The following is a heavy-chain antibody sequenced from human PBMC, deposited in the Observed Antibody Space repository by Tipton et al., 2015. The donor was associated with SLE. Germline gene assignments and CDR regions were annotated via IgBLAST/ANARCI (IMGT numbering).Heavy chain of an antibody. D-gene: IGHD2-2*01. Sequence: SLRLSCTVYGLTFDKFAMSWVRQAPGKGLEWVSALSGSGDRSLYADSVKGRFTISRDNSKNTLDLQMNSLRAEDTALYFCALMGYCSSVNCPLRLWYFDLWGRGTPVTVSS. CDR3: ALMGYCSSVNCPLRLWYFDL. V-gene: IGHV3-23*01. J-gene: IGHJ2*01. CDR1: GLTFDKFA. CDR2: LSGSGDRS.